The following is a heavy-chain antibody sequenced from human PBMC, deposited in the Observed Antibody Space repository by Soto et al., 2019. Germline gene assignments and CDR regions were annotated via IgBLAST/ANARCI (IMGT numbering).Heavy chain of an antibody. V-gene: IGHV3-15*01. CDR2: IKSKTDGEAT. CDR3: TLHVVVVTSIHNYFNY. J-gene: IGHJ4*02. Sequence: PGGSLRLSCAASGFTFANAWMNWVRQAPGKGLEWVGRIKSKTDGEATDYAAPVKGRFSISRDDSKNTMFLQMNSLQIEDTAIYYCTLHVVVVTSIHNYFNYWGQGTRVTVSS. D-gene: IGHD2-21*02. CDR1: GFTFANAW.